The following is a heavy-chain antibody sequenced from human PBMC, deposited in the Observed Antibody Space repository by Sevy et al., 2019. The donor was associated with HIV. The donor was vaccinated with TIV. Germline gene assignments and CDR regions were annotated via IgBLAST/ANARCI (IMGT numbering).Heavy chain of an antibody. CDR2: ISPKGGST. CDR3: AKELIDGYD. J-gene: IGHJ4*02. CDR1: GLSFNTYV. D-gene: IGHD2-21*01. V-gene: IGHV3-23*01. Sequence: GGSLRLSCAASGLSFNTYVMSWVRQAPGKGLQWVSTISPKGGSTYYADSVKGRFTISRDNSRNTVFLQVNSRRAEDTAVYYCAKELIDGYDWGQGTLVTVSS.